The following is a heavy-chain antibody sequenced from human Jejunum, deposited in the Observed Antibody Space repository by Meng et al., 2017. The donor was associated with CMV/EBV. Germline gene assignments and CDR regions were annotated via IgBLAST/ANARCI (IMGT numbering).Heavy chain of an antibody. CDR1: GFSPSTSGEG. D-gene: IGHD1-26*01. V-gene: IGHV2-5*02. J-gene: IGHJ4*02. CDR2: IYRGDDK. Sequence: TTWKESGPTLVKPTQTLTLTCSFSGFSPSTSGEGVGWIRQPPGKALEWLALIYRGDDKRYSPSLNSRLTIAKDTSKNEVVLTLTNMGPIDTGTYYCAHFVGGYYPSRPDYWGQGTLVTVSS. CDR3: AHFVGGYYPSRPDY.